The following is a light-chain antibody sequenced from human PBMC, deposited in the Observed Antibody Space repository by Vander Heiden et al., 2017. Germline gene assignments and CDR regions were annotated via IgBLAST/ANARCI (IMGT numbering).Light chain of an antibody. CDR2: DVS. CDR3: CSYAGSYTLYV. Sequence: QSALTHPRSVSGSPGQSVTISCTGTSSDVGGYNYVSWYQQHPGKAPKLMIYDVSKRPSGVPDRFSGSKSGNTASLTISGLQAEGEADYYCCSYAGSYTLYVFGTGTKVTVL. V-gene: IGLV2-11*01. CDR1: SSDVGGYNY. J-gene: IGLJ1*01.